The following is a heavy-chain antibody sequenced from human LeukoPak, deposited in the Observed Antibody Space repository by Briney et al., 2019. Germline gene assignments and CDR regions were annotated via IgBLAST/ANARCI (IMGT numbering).Heavy chain of an antibody. D-gene: IGHD1-26*01. V-gene: IGHV1-69*01. CDR3: ARDYVASGSYSSGERVY. CDR2: IIPIFGTA. CDR1: GGTFSSYA. J-gene: IGHJ4*02. Sequence: SVKVSCKASGGTFSSYAISWVRQAPGQGLEWMGGIIPIFGTANNAQKFQGRVTNTADESTSTAYMELSSLRSEDTAVYYCARDYVASGSYSSGERVYWGQGALVTVSS.